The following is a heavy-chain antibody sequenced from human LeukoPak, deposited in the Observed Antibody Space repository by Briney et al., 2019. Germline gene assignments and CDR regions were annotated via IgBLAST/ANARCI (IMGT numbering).Heavy chain of an antibody. J-gene: IGHJ4*02. CDR3: AKDWGPGADFWGGPFDY. CDR2: ISGSGGST. D-gene: IGHD3-3*01. V-gene: IGHV3-23*01. Sequence: GGSLRLSCAASGFTFSSYAMSWVRQAPGKGLEWASAISGSGGSTYYADSVKGRFTISRDNSKNTLYLQMNSLRAEDTAVYYWAKDWGPGADFWGGPFDYWGQGTLVTGSS. CDR1: GFTFSSYA.